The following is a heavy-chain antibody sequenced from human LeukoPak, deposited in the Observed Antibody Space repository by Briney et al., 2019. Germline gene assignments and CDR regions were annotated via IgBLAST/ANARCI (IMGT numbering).Heavy chain of an antibody. D-gene: IGHD3-22*01. V-gene: IGHV5-51*01. Sequence: ESLKISCMGSGYRFTSYWIGWVGQMPGKGLDWMGIIYPGDSDTRYSPPFQGQVTISADKSISTAYLQLSSLKASDTAIYYCARLLGDSSGYTPGFDYWGQGTLVTVSS. CDR1: GYRFTSYW. CDR2: IYPGDSDT. J-gene: IGHJ4*02. CDR3: ARLLGDSSGYTPGFDY.